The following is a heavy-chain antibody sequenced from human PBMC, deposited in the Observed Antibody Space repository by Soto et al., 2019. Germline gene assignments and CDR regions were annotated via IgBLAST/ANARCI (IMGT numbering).Heavy chain of an antibody. D-gene: IGHD3-10*01. CDR1: GFTFSSYW. CDR3: AGGGVAGAGTYYNDY. V-gene: IGHV3-74*01. CDR2: INNDGSST. J-gene: IGHJ4*02. Sequence: EVQLVESGGGLVQPGGSLRLSCAASGFTFSSYWMHWVRQAPGKGLVWVSRINNDGSSTSYADSVKGRLTISRDNAKNKLYLQVNSLRAEDTAVYYCAGGGVAGAGTYYNDYWGRGTLVNVSS.